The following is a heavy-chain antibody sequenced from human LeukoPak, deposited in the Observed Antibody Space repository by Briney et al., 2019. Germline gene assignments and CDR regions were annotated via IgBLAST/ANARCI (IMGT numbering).Heavy chain of an antibody. CDR3: ARLGGTPGYYFDY. CDR2: IYYSRST. D-gene: IGHD1-14*01. J-gene: IGHJ4*02. Sequence: PSETLSLTCAVYGGSFSGYYWSWIRQPPGKGLEWIGYIYYSRSTNYNPSLKGRVTISVDTSKNQFSLKLSSVTAADTAVYYCARLGGTPGYYFDYWGQGTLVTVSS. CDR1: GGSFSGYY. V-gene: IGHV4-59*08.